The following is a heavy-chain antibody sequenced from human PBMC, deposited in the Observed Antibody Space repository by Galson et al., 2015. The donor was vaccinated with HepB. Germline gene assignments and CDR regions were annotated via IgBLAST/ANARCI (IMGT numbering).Heavy chain of an antibody. Sequence: SLRLSCAASGFTFSNYWMAWVRQAPGEGLEWVANINQGGSVENYVGSVKGRFTISRDNAKNSLYLQMNGLRAEDTAVYFCTRDVGYGYHDHWGQGTLLSVSS. D-gene: IGHD5-12*01. CDR1: GFTFSNYW. CDR2: INQGGSVE. J-gene: IGHJ4*02. CDR3: TRDVGYGYHDH. V-gene: IGHV3-7*03.